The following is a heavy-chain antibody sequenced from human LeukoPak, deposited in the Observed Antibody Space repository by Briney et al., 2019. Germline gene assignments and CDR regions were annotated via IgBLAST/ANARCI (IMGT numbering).Heavy chain of an antibody. D-gene: IGHD4-17*01. V-gene: IGHV4-59*08. J-gene: IGHJ3*02. CDR1: GGSISIYY. CDR3: ASLPTARAPFDI. CDR2: IYYSGST. Sequence: SETLSLTCTVSGGSISIYYWSWIRQPPGKGLEWIGYIYYSGSTNYNPSLKSRVTISVDTSKNQFSLKLSSVTAADTAVYYCASLPTARAPFDIWGQGTMVTVSS.